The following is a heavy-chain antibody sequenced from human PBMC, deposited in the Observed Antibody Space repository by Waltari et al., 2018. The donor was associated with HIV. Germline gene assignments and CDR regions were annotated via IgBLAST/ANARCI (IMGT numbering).Heavy chain of an antibody. CDR3: AKDKRSGYGGNSVWYFDL. Sequence: EVQLVESGGGLVQPGRSLRLSCAASGFTFDDYAMHWFRQAPGKGRELVSGISWNSGTIGYADSVKGRFTISRDNAKNSLYLQMNSLRAEDTALYYCAKDKRSGYGGNSVWYFDLWGRGTLVTVSS. D-gene: IGHD4-17*01. CDR1: GFTFDDYA. CDR2: ISWNSGTI. J-gene: IGHJ2*01. V-gene: IGHV3-9*01.